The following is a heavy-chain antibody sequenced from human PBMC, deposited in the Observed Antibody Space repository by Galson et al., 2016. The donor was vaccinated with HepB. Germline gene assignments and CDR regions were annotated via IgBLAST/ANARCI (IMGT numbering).Heavy chain of an antibody. Sequence: SVKVSCKASGYTFTSYYIHWVRQAPGQGLEWMGIINPSGGSTGYAQKFQGRVTMTRDTSTSTVYMELSSLRSDDTAIYYCARDCSSVTSVKYYYYYYGMDVWGQGTTVTVSS. J-gene: IGHJ6*02. V-gene: IGHV1-46*01. CDR3: ARDCSSVTSVKYYYYYYGMDV. D-gene: IGHD2-2*01. CDR2: INPSGGST. CDR1: GYTFTSYY.